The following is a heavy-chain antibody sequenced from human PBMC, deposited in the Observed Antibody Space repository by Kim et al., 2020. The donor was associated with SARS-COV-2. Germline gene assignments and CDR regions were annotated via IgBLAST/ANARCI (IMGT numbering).Heavy chain of an antibody. V-gene: IGHV4-34*01. CDR1: GGSFSGYY. CDR2: INHSGST. CDR3: ARARITMVRGVIITHYYYYGMDV. J-gene: IGHJ6*02. Sequence: SETLSLTCAVYGGSFSGYYWSWIRQPPGKGLEWIGEINHSGSTNYNPSLKSRVTISVDTSKNQFSLKLSSVTAADTAVYYCARARITMVRGVIITHYYYYGMDVWGQGTTVTVSS. D-gene: IGHD3-10*01.